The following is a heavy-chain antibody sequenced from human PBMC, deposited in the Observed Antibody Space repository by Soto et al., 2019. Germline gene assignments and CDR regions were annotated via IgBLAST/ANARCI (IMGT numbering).Heavy chain of an antibody. J-gene: IGHJ5*02. D-gene: IGHD6-13*01. CDR2: ISYDGSNK. CDR1: GFTFSSYG. Sequence: PGGSLRLSCAASGFTFSSYGMHWVRQAPGKGLEWVAVISYDGSNKYYADSVKGRFTISRDNSKNTLYLQMNSLRAEDTAVYYCAKHLAAAGTRGNWFDPWGQGTLVTVSS. V-gene: IGHV3-30*18. CDR3: AKHLAAAGTRGNWFDP.